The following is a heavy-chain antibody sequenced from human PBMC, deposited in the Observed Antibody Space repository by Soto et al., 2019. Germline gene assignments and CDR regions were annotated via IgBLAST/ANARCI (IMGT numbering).Heavy chain of an antibody. CDR1: GYTFTSYL. CDR3: ARVLGGATPFFVY. V-gene: IGHV1-46*01. Sequence: SSVQVSCKASGYTFTSYLIHWVRQAPGQGLEWMGIINPSGGSANFAQKFQGRVTMTRDTSTRTVYMELSSLRSEDTAVYYCARVLGGATPFFVYWGQGTLVTVSS. CDR2: INPSGGSA. D-gene: IGHD1-26*01. J-gene: IGHJ4*02.